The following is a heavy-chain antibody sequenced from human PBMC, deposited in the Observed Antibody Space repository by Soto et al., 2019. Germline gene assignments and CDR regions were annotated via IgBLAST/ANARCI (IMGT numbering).Heavy chain of an antibody. Sequence: GGSLRLSCAASGFTFSSHAMGWLRQAPGAGPEWVAFVDGSGGDTSYADSVKGRFTISRDNSDNSLFLHMNSLRAEDTGRYFCAKEFFDVAYAATSAFALWGQGPLVPVSS. CDR1: GFTFSSHA. V-gene: IGHV3-23*01. D-gene: IGHD2-8*01. CDR3: AKEFFDVAYAATSAFAL. J-gene: IGHJ4*02. CDR2: VDGSGGDT.